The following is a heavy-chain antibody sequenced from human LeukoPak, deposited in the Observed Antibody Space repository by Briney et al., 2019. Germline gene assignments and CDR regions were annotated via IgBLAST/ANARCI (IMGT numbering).Heavy chain of an antibody. CDR1: GGSISTYY. Sequence: SETLSLTCTVSGGSISTYYWSWIRQPPGKGLEWIGYIYYSGSTDYNSSLKSRVTISVDTSKNQFSLKLRSVTAADTAVYFCARQGPYGDYLDYWGQGTLVTVSS. CDR3: ARQGPYGDYLDY. D-gene: IGHD4-17*01. CDR2: IYYSGST. J-gene: IGHJ4*02. V-gene: IGHV4-59*08.